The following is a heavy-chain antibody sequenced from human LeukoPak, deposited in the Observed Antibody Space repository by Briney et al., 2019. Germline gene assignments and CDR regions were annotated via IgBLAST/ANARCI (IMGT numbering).Heavy chain of an antibody. V-gene: IGHV4-4*07. Sequence: SETLSLTCTVSGGSISSYYWSWIRQPAGKGLEWIGRIYTSGSTNYNPSLKSRVTMSADTSKNQFSLKLSSVTAADTAVYYCARALTTLYYYYMDVWGKGTTVTVSS. CDR1: GGSISSYY. CDR3: ARALTTLYYYYMDV. J-gene: IGHJ6*03. CDR2: IYTSGST. D-gene: IGHD4-11*01.